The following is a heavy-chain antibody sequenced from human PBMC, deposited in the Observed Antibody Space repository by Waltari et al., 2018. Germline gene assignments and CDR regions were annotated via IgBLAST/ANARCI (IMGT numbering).Heavy chain of an antibody. D-gene: IGHD6-19*01. J-gene: IGHJ5*02. CDR3: ARYSSGAYWFDP. CDR1: GFTFSTYW. CDR2: IKQDGSEK. Sequence: EVRLVESGGGLVQPGGSLRLSCAASGFTFSTYWMNWVRQAPGKGLEWVANIKQDGSEKKYLDSVKGRFTSSRDNAQNSLYLQMNSLRGEDTAVYYCARYSSGAYWFDPWGQGTLVTVSS. V-gene: IGHV3-7*01.